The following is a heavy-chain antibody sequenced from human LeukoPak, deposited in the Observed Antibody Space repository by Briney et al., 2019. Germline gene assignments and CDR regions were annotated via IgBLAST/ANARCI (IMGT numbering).Heavy chain of an antibody. Sequence: SQTLSLTCAVSGDSVSSNSAAWNWIRQSPSRGLEWLGRTYYRSKWYNDYAVPVKSRITINPDTSKNQFSLQLNSVTPEDTAVYYCARDLDYDILTGYTPSWFDPWGQGTLVTVSS. J-gene: IGHJ5*02. CDR2: TYYRSKWYN. D-gene: IGHD3-9*01. CDR1: GDSVSSNSAA. V-gene: IGHV6-1*01. CDR3: ARDLDYDILTGYTPSWFDP.